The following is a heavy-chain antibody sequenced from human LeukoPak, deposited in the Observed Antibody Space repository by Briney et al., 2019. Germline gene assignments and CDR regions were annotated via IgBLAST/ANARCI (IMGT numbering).Heavy chain of an antibody. J-gene: IGHJ4*02. CDR1: GGSISSSNW. D-gene: IGHD4-17*01. CDR2: IYHSGST. Sequence: PSETLSLTCAVSGGSISSSNWWSWVRQPPGKGLEWIGEIYHSGSTNYNPSLKSRVTISVDKSKNQFSLKLSSVTAADTAVYYCARDSRGGDYSPTPFDYWGQGTLVTVSS. V-gene: IGHV4-4*02. CDR3: ARDSRGGDYSPTPFDY.